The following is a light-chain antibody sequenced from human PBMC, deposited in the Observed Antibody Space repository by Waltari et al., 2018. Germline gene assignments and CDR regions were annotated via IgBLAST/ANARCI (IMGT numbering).Light chain of an antibody. CDR1: QSVRTY. CDR3: QQRSNWPPIT. J-gene: IGKJ5*01. V-gene: IGKV3-11*01. Sequence: EIVLTQSPATLSLSPGERATLSCRASQSVRTYVAWYQQKPGQAPRLLIYDASNRATGIPARFSGSGSGTDFTLTITSLEPEDSAVYICQQRSNWPPITFGQGTRLEIK. CDR2: DAS.